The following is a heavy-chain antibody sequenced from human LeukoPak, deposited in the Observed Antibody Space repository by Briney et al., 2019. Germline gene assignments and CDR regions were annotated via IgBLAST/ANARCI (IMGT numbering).Heavy chain of an antibody. D-gene: IGHD3-10*01. CDR3: ARSGSGSYFGPDY. Sequence: GWSLRLSCAASGFTFSRFSMNWVRQAPGKGLAWVSSITSSSSYVYYADSLKGRFTISRDNAKNSLYLQMNSLRADDTAVYYCARSGSGSYFGPDYWGQGTLVTVSS. J-gene: IGHJ4*02. CDR2: ITSSSSYV. V-gene: IGHV3-21*01. CDR1: GFTFSRFS.